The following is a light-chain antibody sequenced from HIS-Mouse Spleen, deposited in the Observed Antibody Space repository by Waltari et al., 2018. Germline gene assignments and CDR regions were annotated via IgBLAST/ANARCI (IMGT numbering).Light chain of an antibody. J-gene: IGKJ4*01. Sequence: DIHMTHSPSPLSASVGNRVTITCQASQDISNYLNWYQQKPGKAPKLLIYDASNLETGVPSRFSGSGSGTDFTFTISSLQPEDIATYYCQQYDNLPLTFGGGTKVEIK. CDR2: DAS. CDR1: QDISNY. V-gene: IGKV1-33*01. CDR3: QQYDNLPLT.